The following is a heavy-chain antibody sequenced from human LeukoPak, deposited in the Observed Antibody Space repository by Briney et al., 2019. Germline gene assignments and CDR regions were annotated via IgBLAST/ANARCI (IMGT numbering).Heavy chain of an antibody. V-gene: IGHV3-53*01. Sequence: PGGSLRLSCAASGLTVSSNYMSWVRQAPGKGLEWVSLIYSGGSTHYADSVKGRFTISRGNSKNTLYLQMNSLSAEDTAVYYCARTFVSGDGYKVGYFDYWGQGTLVTVSS. CDR2: IYSGGST. CDR3: ARTFVSGDGYKVGYFDY. D-gene: IGHD5-24*01. J-gene: IGHJ4*02. CDR1: GLTVSSNY.